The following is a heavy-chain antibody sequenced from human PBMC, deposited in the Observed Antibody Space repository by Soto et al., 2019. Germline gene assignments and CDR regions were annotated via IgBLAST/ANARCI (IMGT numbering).Heavy chain of an antibody. CDR1: GFSFSTFE. D-gene: IGHD3-16*01. Sequence: EVQLLESGGGLVQPGGSLRLSCAASGFSFSTFEMSWVRQAPGRGLEWVSFISDDSSRTYYSDAVKGRFTISRDNSKYTLYVQMNSLTAEDTAVYACVKGGWLDFWGQGTLVTVSS. J-gene: IGHJ5*01. CDR2: ISDDSSRT. V-gene: IGHV3-23*01. CDR3: VKGGWLDF.